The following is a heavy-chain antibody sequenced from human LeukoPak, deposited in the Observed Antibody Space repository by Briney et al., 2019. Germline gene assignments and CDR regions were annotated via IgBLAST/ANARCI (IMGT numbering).Heavy chain of an antibody. D-gene: IGHD6-13*01. V-gene: IGHV3-33*01. J-gene: IGHJ4*02. Sequence: GGSLRLSCAASGFTFSSFGMHWVRQAPGKGLEWVAVIWYDASNKYYADSVKGRFTISRDNSKNTPYLQMNSLRDDDTAVYYCVRGVGVSRFNYLDSWGQGTLVIVSS. CDR1: GFTFSSFG. CDR3: VRGVGVSRFNYLDS. CDR2: IWYDASNK.